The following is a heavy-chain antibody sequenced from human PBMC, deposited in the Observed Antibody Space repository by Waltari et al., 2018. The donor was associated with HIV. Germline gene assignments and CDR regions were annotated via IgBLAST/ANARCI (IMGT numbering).Heavy chain of an antibody. V-gene: IGHV1-2*02. Sequence: QVQLVQSGAEVKKPGASVKVSCKASASTFTGHLMHWLGQAPGQGLEWMGWINPNSGGTNYAQKFHGRVTMTRDTSISTAYMELSRLRSDDTAVYYCARGAIWITMIVVGGYYFDYWGQGTLVTVSS. CDR1: ASTFTGHL. D-gene: IGHD3-22*01. J-gene: IGHJ4*02. CDR3: ARGAIWITMIVVGGYYFDY. CDR2: INPNSGGT.